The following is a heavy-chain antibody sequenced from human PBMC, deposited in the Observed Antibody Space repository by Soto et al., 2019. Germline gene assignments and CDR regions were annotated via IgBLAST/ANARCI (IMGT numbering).Heavy chain of an antibody. CDR3: ARVKRQQLRINWFDP. CDR1: GGSFSGYY. Sequence: QVQLQQWGAGLLKPSETLSLTCAVYGGSFSGYYWSWIRQPPGKGLEWIGEINHSGSTNYNPSLKSLVTISVDPSKNQFSLKLSSVTAADTAVYYCARVKRQQLRINWFDPWGQGTLVTVSS. V-gene: IGHV4-34*01. CDR2: INHSGST. J-gene: IGHJ5*02. D-gene: IGHD6-13*01.